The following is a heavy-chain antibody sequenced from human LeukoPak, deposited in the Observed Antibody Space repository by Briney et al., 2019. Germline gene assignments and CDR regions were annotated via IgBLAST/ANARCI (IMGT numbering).Heavy chain of an antibody. J-gene: IGHJ4*02. CDR3: ARAAYGSGSYYRAFDY. Sequence: SETLSLTCTVSGGSISSGSYYWSWIQQPAGKGLEWIGRIYTSGSTNYNPSLKSRVTISVDTSKNQFSLKLSSVTAADTAVYYCARAAYGSGSYYRAFDYWGQGTLVTVSS. V-gene: IGHV4-61*02. D-gene: IGHD3-10*01. CDR2: IYTSGST. CDR1: GGSISSGSYY.